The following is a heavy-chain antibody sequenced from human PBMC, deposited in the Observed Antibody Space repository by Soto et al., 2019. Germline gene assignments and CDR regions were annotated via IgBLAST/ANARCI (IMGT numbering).Heavy chain of an antibody. D-gene: IGHD4-17*01. CDR3: ARAIAVTPPWFDP. J-gene: IGHJ5*02. CDR1: GGSISSGDYY. CDR2: TDYSGST. V-gene: IGHV4-31*02. Sequence: VQLRESGPGLVKPSQTLSLTCAVSGGSISSGDYYWSWIRQQPGKDLEWIGFTDYSGSTYYNSSLRSRVTISVDTSKKQFSLSLNSVTAADSAVYYCARAIAVTPPWFDPWGQGTLVTVSS.